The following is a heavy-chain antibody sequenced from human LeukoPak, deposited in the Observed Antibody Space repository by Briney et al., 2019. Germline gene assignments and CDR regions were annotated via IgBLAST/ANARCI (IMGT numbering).Heavy chain of an antibody. CDR3: ARSRQRYSYDLGGY. V-gene: IGHV3-33*01. D-gene: IGHD5-18*01. Sequence: GRSLRLSCAASGFTFSSYGMHWVRQAPGKGLEWVAVIWYDGSNKYYADSVKGRFTISRDNSKNTLYLQMNSLRAEDTAVYYCARSRQRYSYDLGGYWGQGTLVTVSS. CDR1: GFTFSSYG. CDR2: IWYDGSNK. J-gene: IGHJ4*02.